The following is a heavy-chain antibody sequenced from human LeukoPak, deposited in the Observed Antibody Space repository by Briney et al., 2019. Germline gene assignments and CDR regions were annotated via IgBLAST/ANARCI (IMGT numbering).Heavy chain of an antibody. CDR3: ARAYCSSTSCYVAGYFDY. CDR2: IYYSGST. D-gene: IGHD2-2*01. J-gene: IGHJ4*02. Sequence: SETLSLTCTVSGGSISSYYWSWIRQPPGKGLEWIGYIYYSGSTNYNPSLKSRVTISVDTSKNQFSLKLSSVTAADTAVYYCARAYCSSTSCYVAGYFDYWGQGTLVTVSS. V-gene: IGHV4-59*01. CDR1: GGSISSYY.